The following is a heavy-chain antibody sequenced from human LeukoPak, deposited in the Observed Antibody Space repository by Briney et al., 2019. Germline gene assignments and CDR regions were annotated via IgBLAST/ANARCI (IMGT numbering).Heavy chain of an antibody. Sequence: ASVKVSCKASGYTFTSNALNWVRQSPGQGLEWMGWINTNTGNPTYAQGFTGRFVFSLDTSVSAAYLQISSLKAEDTAVYYCARGLPDSSGPDPVFDYWGQGTLVTVSS. CDR1: GYTFTSNA. CDR2: INTNTGNP. J-gene: IGHJ4*02. V-gene: IGHV7-4-1*02. CDR3: ARGLPDSSGPDPVFDY. D-gene: IGHD3-22*01.